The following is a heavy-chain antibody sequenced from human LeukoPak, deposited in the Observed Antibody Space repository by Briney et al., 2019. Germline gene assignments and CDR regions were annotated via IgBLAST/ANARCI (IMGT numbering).Heavy chain of an antibody. D-gene: IGHD1-26*01. Sequence: GGSLRLSCAASGFTFSSYAMHWVRQAPGKGLEWVAVISYDGSNKYYADSVKGRFTISRDNSKNTLYLQMNSLRAEDTAVYYCAKARTYSGSSYFDYWGQGTLVTVSS. CDR3: AKARTYSGSSYFDY. J-gene: IGHJ4*02. V-gene: IGHV3-30-3*01. CDR2: ISYDGSNK. CDR1: GFTFSSYA.